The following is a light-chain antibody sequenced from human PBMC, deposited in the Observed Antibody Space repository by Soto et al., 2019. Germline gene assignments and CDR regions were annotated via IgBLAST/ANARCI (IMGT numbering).Light chain of an antibody. CDR1: SSDVGAYNY. V-gene: IGLV2-14*01. CDR2: DIT. CDR3: CSYTDIALDVV. J-gene: IGLJ2*01. Sequence: QSALTQPASVSGSPGQSITISCTGTSSDVGAYNYVSWYQQHPGKAPKLMIYDITNRPSGVSNRFSGSKSGNTASLTISGVRPEDEADYYCCSYTDIALDVVFGGGTKLTVL.